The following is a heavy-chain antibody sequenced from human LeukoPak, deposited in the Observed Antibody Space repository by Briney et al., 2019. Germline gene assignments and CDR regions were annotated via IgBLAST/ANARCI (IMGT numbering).Heavy chain of an antibody. CDR1: GFTFSDFH. D-gene: IGHD1-26*01. CDR3: ARLSGTYSRGGDH. J-gene: IGHJ4*02. Sequence: GGSLRLSCTASGFTFSDFHMSWIRQAPGQGLEWVSHISGSGYAIHHPGSVKGRFTISRDNAKNPLYLQMNSLRVEDSAVYYCARLSGTYSRGGDHWGQGTLVTVSS. V-gene: IGHV3-11*01. CDR2: ISGSGYAI.